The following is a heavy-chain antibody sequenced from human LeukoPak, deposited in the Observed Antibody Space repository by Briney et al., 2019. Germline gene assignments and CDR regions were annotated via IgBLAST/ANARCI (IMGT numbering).Heavy chain of an antibody. V-gene: IGHV3-23*01. D-gene: IGHD6-13*01. J-gene: IGHJ6*02. CDR2: ISGGSEDT. Sequence: PGGSLRLSCTASGFTSGGYAMSWVRQAPGKGLEWVSSISGGSEDTYYADSVKGRFTISRDNSKTTLYLQMNSLRAEDTAVYYCARTIAQYSNSWLYFYYGLDVWGQGTTVTVSS. CDR1: GFTSGGYA. CDR3: ARTIAQYSNSWLYFYYGLDV.